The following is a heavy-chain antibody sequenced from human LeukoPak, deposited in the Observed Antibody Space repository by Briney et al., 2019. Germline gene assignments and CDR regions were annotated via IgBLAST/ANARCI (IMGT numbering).Heavy chain of an antibody. CDR3: ARALMVRGVILLPFDY. CDR2: IYNSGST. D-gene: IGHD3-10*01. CDR1: GGSVSSDNYY. V-gene: IGHV4-61*01. Sequence: SETLSLTCTVSGGSVSSDNYYWSWIRQPPGKGLEWIGYIYNSGSTKYNPSLKSRVTISVDTSKNQFSLKLSSVTAADTAVYYCARALMVRGVILLPFDYWGQGTLVTVSS. J-gene: IGHJ4*02.